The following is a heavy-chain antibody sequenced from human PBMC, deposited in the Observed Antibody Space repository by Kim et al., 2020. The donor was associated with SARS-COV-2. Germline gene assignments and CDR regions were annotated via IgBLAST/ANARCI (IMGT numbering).Heavy chain of an antibody. CDR3: AKFMITFPMDY. D-gene: IGHD3-16*01. CDR1: GFTFSSYA. J-gene: IGHJ4*02. CDR2: VSSSGNSP. V-gene: IGHV3-23*01. Sequence: GGSLRLSCAASGFTFSSYAMSWVRQAPGKGLEWVSAVSSSGNSPYYADSVKGRFTISRDNFKNTLLLQMNSLRAEDTAVYYCAKFMITFPMDYWGQGTLVTVSS.